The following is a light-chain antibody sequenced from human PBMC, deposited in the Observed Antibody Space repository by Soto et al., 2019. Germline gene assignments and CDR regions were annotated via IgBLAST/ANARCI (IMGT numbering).Light chain of an antibody. Sequence: DIQMTQSPSALSASVGDRVTLTCRASQNIGTSLAWYQQKPGRAPKVLIYDVSTLERGVPSRFSGSQFGSEFTLTISGLQPDDFATYYCQQYETFSGTFGPGTKVDIK. J-gene: IGKJ1*01. CDR2: DVS. CDR3: QQYETFSGT. V-gene: IGKV1-5*01. CDR1: QNIGTS.